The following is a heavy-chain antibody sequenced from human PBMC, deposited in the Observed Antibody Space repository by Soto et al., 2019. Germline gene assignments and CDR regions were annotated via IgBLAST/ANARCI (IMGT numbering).Heavy chain of an antibody. CDR3: ARGNPFNYAGFDV. CDR2: MNAKSGDT. Sequence: GASVKVSCKASGHTFSDFDINWLRQASGQGPEWMGWMNAKSGDTFFAQRFQGKFNMTWDTSLSTAYMEVGSLTSDDTAIYYCARGNPFNYAGFDVWGQGTTVTVSS. CDR1: GHTFSDFD. V-gene: IGHV1-8*01. D-gene: IGHD3-16*01. J-gene: IGHJ6*02.